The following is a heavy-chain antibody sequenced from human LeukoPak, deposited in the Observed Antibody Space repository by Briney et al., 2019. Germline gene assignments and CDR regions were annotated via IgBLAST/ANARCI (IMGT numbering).Heavy chain of an antibody. D-gene: IGHD7-27*01. CDR3: ARTGPTTNVYFDY. J-gene: IGHJ4*02. CDR2: IYPGDSDT. Sequence: GASLTLSFTGSGYSFTIYWIGWVRQMPGKGLEWMGIIYPGDSDTRYSPSFQVQVTISADKSISTAYLQWSSLKASDTAMYYCARTGPTTNVYFDYWGQGTLVTVSS. V-gene: IGHV5-51*01. CDR1: GYSFTIYW.